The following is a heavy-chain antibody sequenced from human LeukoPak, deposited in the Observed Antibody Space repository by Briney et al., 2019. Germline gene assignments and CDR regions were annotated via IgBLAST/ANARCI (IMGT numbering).Heavy chain of an antibody. V-gene: IGHV4-34*01. CDR3: ARGTIIAARHVSFDP. D-gene: IGHD6-6*01. J-gene: IGHJ5*02. CDR2: INHSGST. Sequence: SETLSLTCAVYGGSFSGYYWSWLRQPPGKGLEWIGEINHSGSTNYNPSLKSRVTISVDTSKNRFSLKLSSVTAADTAVYYCARGTIIAARHVSFDPWGQGTLVTVSS. CDR1: GGSFSGYY.